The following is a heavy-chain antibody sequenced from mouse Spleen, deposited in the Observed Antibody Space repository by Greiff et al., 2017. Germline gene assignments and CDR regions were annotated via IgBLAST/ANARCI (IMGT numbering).Heavy chain of an antibody. J-gene: IGHJ3*01. CDR3: ARSIYDGYYEGFAY. V-gene: IGHV5-4*02. D-gene: IGHD2-3*01. CDR2: ISDGGSYT. Sequence: EVQLVESGGGLVKPGGSLKLSCAASGFTFSDYYMYWVRQTPEKRLEWVATISDGGSYTYYPDSVKGRFTISRDNAKNNLYLQMSSLKSEDTAMYYCARSIYDGYYEGFAYWGQGTLVTVSA. CDR1: GFTFSDYY.